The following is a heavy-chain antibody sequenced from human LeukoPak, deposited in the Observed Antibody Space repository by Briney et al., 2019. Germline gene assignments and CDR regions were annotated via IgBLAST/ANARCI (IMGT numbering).Heavy chain of an antibody. Sequence: PSETLSLTCAVYGRSFSGYYWSWIRQPPGKGLEWIGEIIHSGATSSSPSLKSRVTISMDPSKNQFSLRLSSVTAADTAVYYCARGRFSVYYFDYWGQGSLVTVSS. CDR3: ARGRFSVYYFDY. J-gene: IGHJ4*02. D-gene: IGHD3-3*02. CDR1: GRSFSGYY. V-gene: IGHV4-34*01. CDR2: IIHSGAT.